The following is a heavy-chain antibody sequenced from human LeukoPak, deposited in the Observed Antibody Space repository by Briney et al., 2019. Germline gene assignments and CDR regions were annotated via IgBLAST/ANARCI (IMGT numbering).Heavy chain of an antibody. Sequence: GGSLRLSCAASGFTFSSYAMSWVRQAPGKGLEWVSAISGSGGSTYYADSVKGRFTISRDNSKNTLYLQMNSLRAEDTAVYYCAREPYCGGDCYSGFDYWGQGTLVTVSS. D-gene: IGHD2-21*01. CDR1: GFTFSSYA. V-gene: IGHV3-23*01. CDR2: ISGSGGST. CDR3: AREPYCGGDCYSGFDY. J-gene: IGHJ4*02.